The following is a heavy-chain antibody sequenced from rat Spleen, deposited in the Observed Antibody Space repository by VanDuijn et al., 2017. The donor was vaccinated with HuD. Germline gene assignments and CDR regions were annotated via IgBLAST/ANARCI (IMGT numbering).Heavy chain of an antibody. CDR1: GFTFSNYD. J-gene: IGHJ2*01. CDR2: ISYDGSRT. CDR3: TRDWDY. Sequence: EVQLVETGGGLVQPGRSLKLSCAASGFTFSNYDMAWVRQAPTKGLEWVASISYDGSRTYYRDSVKGRFTISRDNAKSTLYLQMDSLRSEDTATYYCTRDWDYWGQGVMVTVSS. V-gene: IGHV5-20*01.